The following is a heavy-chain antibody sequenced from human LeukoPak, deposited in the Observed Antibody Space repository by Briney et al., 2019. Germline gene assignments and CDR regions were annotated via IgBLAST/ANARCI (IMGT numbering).Heavy chain of an antibody. D-gene: IGHD2-15*01. J-gene: IGHJ4*02. CDR3: ARGAWATRLGS. CDR1: GESLNSYY. V-gene: IGHV4-34*01. CDR2: IYGSGTT. Sequence: SETLSLTCAVYGESLNSYYWSWVRQPPGEGLEWVGEIYGSGTTEYNPSLKSRVTISMVPSKQQFSLSLSSVTAADTAVYYCARGAWATRLGSWGLGTPVIVSS.